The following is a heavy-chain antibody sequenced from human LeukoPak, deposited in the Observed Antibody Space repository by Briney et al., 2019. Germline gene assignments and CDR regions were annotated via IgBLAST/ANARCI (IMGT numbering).Heavy chain of an antibody. D-gene: IGHD2-2*01. CDR2: ISAYNGNT. V-gene: IGHV1-18*01. CDR3: ARTAEIVVVPAAPDY. J-gene: IGHJ4*02. Sequence: GASVKVSCKASGYTFTSYGISWVRQAPGQGLEWMGWISAYNGNTNYAQKLQGRVTMTTDTSTSSACMELRSLRSDDTAVYYCARTAEIVVVPAAPDYWGQGTLVTVSS. CDR1: GYTFTSYG.